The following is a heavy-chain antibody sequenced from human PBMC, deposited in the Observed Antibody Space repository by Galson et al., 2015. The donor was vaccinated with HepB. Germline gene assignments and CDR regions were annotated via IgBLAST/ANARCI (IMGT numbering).Heavy chain of an antibody. CDR2: IIPIFGTA. CDR3: ARDRYSSSYPAGYYYYMDV. Sequence: SVKVSCKASGGTFSSYAISWVRQAPGQGLEWMGGIIPIFGTANYAQKFQGRVTITADESTSTAYMELSSLRSEDTAVYYCARDRYSSSYPAGYYYYMDVWGKGTTVTVSS. V-gene: IGHV1-69*13. D-gene: IGHD6-6*01. J-gene: IGHJ6*03. CDR1: GGTFSSYA.